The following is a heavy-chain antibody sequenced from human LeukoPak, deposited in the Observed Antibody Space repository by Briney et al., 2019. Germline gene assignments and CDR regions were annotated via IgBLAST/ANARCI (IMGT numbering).Heavy chain of an antibody. D-gene: IGHD1-1*01. CDR3: AKANWDDECIFTN. J-gene: IGHJ4*02. Sequence: PGGSLRPSCAASTFTFTTSDMNWVCQAPARGLEWLSYISTSGNTMYYADSVKGRFTISRDNYKNTVYVQMNSLRAEDTAVYYCAKANWDDECIFTNWGQGTLVSVS. V-gene: IGHV3-48*03. CDR2: ISTSGNTM. CDR1: TFTFTTSD.